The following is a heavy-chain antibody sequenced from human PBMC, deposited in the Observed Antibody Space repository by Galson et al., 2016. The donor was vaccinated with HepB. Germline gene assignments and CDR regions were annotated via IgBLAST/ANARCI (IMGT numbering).Heavy chain of an antibody. V-gene: IGHV3-74*01. CDR1: GFTFSRYW. Sequence: SLRLSCAAPGFTFSRYWMHWIRQAPGKGLVWVSRANSDGGSTAYADLVKGRFTVTRDNAKNMMYLQMNSLRVEDTAIYYCTGSIGATAPFDYWGQGTLVTVSS. CDR3: TGSIGATAPFDY. D-gene: IGHD6-13*01. CDR2: ANSDGGST. J-gene: IGHJ4*02.